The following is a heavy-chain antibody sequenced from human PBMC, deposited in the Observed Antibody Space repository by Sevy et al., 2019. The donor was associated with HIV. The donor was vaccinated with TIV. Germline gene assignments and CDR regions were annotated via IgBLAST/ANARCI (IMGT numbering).Heavy chain of an antibody. V-gene: IGHV5-10-1*01. CDR3: ARLDTVTTEDYYYYMDV. CDR2: IDPSDSYT. J-gene: IGHJ6*03. Sequence: GESLKISCKGSGYSFTSYWISWVRQMPGKGLEWMGSIDPSDSYTNYSPSFEGHVTISADKSISTAYLQWSSLKASDTAMYYCARLDTVTTEDYYYYMDVWGKGTTVTVSS. CDR1: GYSFTSYW. D-gene: IGHD4-17*01.